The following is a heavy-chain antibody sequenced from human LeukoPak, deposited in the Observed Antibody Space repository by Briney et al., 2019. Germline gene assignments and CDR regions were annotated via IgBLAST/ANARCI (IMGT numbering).Heavy chain of an antibody. V-gene: IGHV3-30*03. CDR3: ARDRRAVAVYFDY. D-gene: IGHD6-19*01. Sequence: GGSLRLSCAASGFTFSSYGMSWVRQAPGKGLEWVAVISYDGSIQHYADSVKGRFAFSRDNSKNTLYLQMNSLRPEDTAVYYCARDRRAVAVYFDYWGQGTLVTVSS. CDR1: GFTFSSYG. CDR2: ISYDGSIQ. J-gene: IGHJ4*02.